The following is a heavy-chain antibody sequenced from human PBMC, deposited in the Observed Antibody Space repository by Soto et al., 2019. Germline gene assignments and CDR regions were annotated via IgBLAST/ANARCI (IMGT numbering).Heavy chain of an antibody. CDR3: AKGGTMVRGFDY. J-gene: IGHJ4*02. CDR2: ISWNSGSI. CDR1: GFTFDDYA. D-gene: IGHD3-10*01. Sequence: GGSLRLSCAASGFTFDDYAMHWVRQAPGKGLEWVSGISWNSGSIGYADSVKGRFTISRDNAKNSLYLQMNSLRAEDTAVYYCAKGGTMVRGFDYWGQGTLVTVSS. V-gene: IGHV3-9*01.